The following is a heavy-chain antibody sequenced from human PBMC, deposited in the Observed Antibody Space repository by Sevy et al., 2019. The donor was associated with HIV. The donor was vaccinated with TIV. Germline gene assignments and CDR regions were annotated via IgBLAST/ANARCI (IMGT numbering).Heavy chain of an antibody. V-gene: IGHV4-30-2*01. CDR3: XXXXGXXXXXXX. CDR1: XXXXXXXXXX. Sequence: SETLSLTXAVXXXXXXXXXXXXSXXXXPPXXXXEWIXXXXHXXXTYYNPSLKSRVTISVDRSKNQFSLKLSSVTAADTAVYYCXXXXGXXXXXXXWGXXXMVTVSS. J-gene: IGHJ1*01. CDR2: XXHXXXT.